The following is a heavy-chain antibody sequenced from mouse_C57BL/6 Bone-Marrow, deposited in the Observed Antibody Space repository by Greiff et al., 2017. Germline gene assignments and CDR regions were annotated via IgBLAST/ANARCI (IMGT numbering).Heavy chain of an antibody. Sequence: QVQLKESGAELVRPGTSVKLSCKASGYTFTSYWMHWVKQRPGQGLEWIGVIDPSDSYTNYNQKLKGKATLTVDTSSSTAYMQISSLTSEDSAVYYCATYDYGMAWVAYWGQGTLVTVSA. CDR2: IDPSDSYT. J-gene: IGHJ3*01. V-gene: IGHV1-59*01. CDR1: GYTFTSYW. CDR3: ATYDYGMAWVAY. D-gene: IGHD1-1*01.